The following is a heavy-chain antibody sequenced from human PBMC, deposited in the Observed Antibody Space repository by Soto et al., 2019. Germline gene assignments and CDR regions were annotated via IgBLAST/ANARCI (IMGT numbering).Heavy chain of an antibody. V-gene: IGHV4-30-4*01. J-gene: IGHJ5*02. D-gene: IGHD6-13*01. CDR3: ARDYSSSGFDP. CDR1: GGSISSGNYY. Sequence: SETLSLTCTVSGGSISSGNYYWSWIRQPPGKGLEWIGFISYSGSTYYSTSLKSRVTISVDTSKSQFSLKLSSVTAADTAVYYCARDYSSSGFDPWGQGTLVTVSS. CDR2: ISYSGST.